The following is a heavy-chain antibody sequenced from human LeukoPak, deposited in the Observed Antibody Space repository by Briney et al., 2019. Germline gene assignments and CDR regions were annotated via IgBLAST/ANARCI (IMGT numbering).Heavy chain of an antibody. CDR2: ISSSSSYI. D-gene: IGHD3-10*01. Sequence: PGGSLRLSCAASGFTFNNAWMNWVRQAPGKGLEWVSSISSSSSYIYYADSVKGRFTISRDNAKNSLYLQMNSLRAEDTAVYYCARDYGPTTPHDYWGQGTLVTVSS. J-gene: IGHJ4*02. CDR3: ARDYGPTTPHDY. CDR1: GFTFNNAW. V-gene: IGHV3-21*01.